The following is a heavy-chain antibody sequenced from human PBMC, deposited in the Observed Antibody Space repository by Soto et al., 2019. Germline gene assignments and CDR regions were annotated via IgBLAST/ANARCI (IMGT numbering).Heavy chain of an antibody. CDR3: ARAITMIVVVITWPDAFDI. CDR2: ISAYNGNT. Sequence: GTSVKVSCKASGYTFTSYGISWVRQAPGQGLEWMGWISAYNGNTNYAQKLQGRVTMTTDTSTSTVYMELSSLRSEDTAVYYCARAITMIVVVITWPDAFDIWGQGTMVT. CDR1: GYTFTSYG. V-gene: IGHV1-18*01. J-gene: IGHJ3*02. D-gene: IGHD3-22*01.